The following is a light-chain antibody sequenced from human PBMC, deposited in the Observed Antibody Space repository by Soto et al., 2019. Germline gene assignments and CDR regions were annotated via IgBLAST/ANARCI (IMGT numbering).Light chain of an antibody. Sequence: DIQVTQHPSSLSASVGDRVTITCRASQGIKNYLAWYQQKPGETPKILIYAASTLESGIPPRFSGSGSGTDFTLTINNLQPEDVSTYYCQRYYNDPFTFGGGTKVDIK. CDR2: AAS. V-gene: IGKV1-27*01. CDR3: QRYYNDPFT. CDR1: QGIKNY. J-gene: IGKJ4*01.